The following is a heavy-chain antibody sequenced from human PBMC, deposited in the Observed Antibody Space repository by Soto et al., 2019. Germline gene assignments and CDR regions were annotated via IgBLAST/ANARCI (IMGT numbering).Heavy chain of an antibody. V-gene: IGHV3-66*01. CDR1: GFTVSSNY. CDR3: ARDRFHCSGVSCYWYFDL. D-gene: IGHD2-15*01. Sequence: EVQLVESGGGLVQPGGSLRLSCAASGFTVSSNYMSWVRQAPGKGLEWVSVIYSGGSTYYADSVKGRFTISRDNSKKTLYLQMNSLRAEDTAVYYCARDRFHCSGVSCYWYFDLWGRGTLVTVSS. J-gene: IGHJ2*01. CDR2: IYSGGST.